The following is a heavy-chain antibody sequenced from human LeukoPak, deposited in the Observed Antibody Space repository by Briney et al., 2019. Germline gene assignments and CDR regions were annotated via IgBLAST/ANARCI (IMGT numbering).Heavy chain of an antibody. Sequence: GASVKVSGKASGYTFTGYYIHWVRQAPGQGLEWMGWMNPTSGGTNYAEKFQGRVTMTRDTSIITAYMELSSLRSDDTAVYYCVREGYHRPAWFDPWGQGTLVTVSS. CDR3: VREGYHRPAWFDP. V-gene: IGHV1-2*02. D-gene: IGHD5-18*01. CDR2: MNPTSGGT. CDR1: GYTFTGYY. J-gene: IGHJ5*02.